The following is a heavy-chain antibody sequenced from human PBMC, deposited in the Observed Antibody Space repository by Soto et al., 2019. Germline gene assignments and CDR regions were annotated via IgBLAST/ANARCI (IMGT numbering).Heavy chain of an antibody. CDR1: GFSLSTSGVG. V-gene: IGHV2-5*02. Sequence: GPTLVNTTQTLTLTCTFSGFSLSTSGVGVGWIRQPPGKALEWLALIYWDDDKRYSPSLKSRLTITKDTSKNQVVLTMTNMDPVDTATYYCAHRPSYCSGGSCYSGFDYWGQGTLVTVSS. J-gene: IGHJ4*02. CDR3: AHRPSYCSGGSCYSGFDY. D-gene: IGHD2-15*01. CDR2: IYWDDDK.